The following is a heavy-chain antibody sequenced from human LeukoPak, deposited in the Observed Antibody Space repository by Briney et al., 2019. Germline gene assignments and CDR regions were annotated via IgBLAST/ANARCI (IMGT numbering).Heavy chain of an antibody. Sequence: ASVKVSCKASGYTFTSYGISWVRQAPGQGLEWMGWISPYNGNTHYAQKLQGRVTMTTDTSTSAAYMELRSLRSDDTAVYYCARDRPTAMVRPSVADCWGHGTLVTVSS. V-gene: IGHV1-18*01. CDR2: ISPYNGNT. J-gene: IGHJ4*01. CDR1: GYTFTSYG. CDR3: ARDRPTAMVRPSVADC. D-gene: IGHD5-18*01.